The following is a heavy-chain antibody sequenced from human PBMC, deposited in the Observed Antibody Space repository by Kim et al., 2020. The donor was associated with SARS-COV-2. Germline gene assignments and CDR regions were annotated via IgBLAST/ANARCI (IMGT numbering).Heavy chain of an antibody. V-gene: IGHV3-15*01. CDR3: TYDCGGYCGGDCYSRV. J-gene: IGHJ6*02. Sequence: VNGRITISRDNSKNTLYLQMNSLKTEDTAVYYCTYDCGGYCGGDCYSRVWGQGTTVTVSS. D-gene: IGHD2-21*02.